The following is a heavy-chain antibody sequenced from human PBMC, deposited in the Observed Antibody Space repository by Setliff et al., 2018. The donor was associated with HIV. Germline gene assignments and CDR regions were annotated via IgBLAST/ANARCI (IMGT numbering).Heavy chain of an antibody. V-gene: IGHV4-31*03. Sequence: SETLSLTCTVSGGSISSGGYYWSWIRQHPGKGLEWIGYIYYSGSTYYNPSLKSRVTISVDTSKNQFSLKPSSVTAADTAVYYCARALRRVTGSEWFDPWGQGTLVTVSS. J-gene: IGHJ5*02. CDR2: IYYSGST. CDR1: GGSISSGGYY. D-gene: IGHD2-21*02. CDR3: ARALRRVTGSEWFDP.